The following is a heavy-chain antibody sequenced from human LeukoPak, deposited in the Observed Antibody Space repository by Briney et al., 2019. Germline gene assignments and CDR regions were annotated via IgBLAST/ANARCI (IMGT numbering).Heavy chain of an antibody. Sequence: SETLSLTCTVSGGSISSYYWSWIRQPPGKGLEWIGNIYYSGNTYYNPSLKSRVTISVDTSKNQFSLRLTSVTATDTAVYYCARRGNYGDCVDYWGQGTLVTASS. CDR1: GGSISSYY. D-gene: IGHD4-17*01. CDR3: ARRGNYGDCVDY. J-gene: IGHJ4*02. V-gene: IGHV4-39*01. CDR2: IYYSGNT.